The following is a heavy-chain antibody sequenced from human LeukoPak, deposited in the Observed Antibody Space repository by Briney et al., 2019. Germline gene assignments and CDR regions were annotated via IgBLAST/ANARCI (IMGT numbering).Heavy chain of an antibody. Sequence: PSETLSPTCAVPDVSIFRRNWWRLVPPPPGKGVEWIGEINHSGSTNYNPSLKSRVTISVDTSKNQFSLKLSSVTAADTAVYYCVRGGTIFGTAFDYWGQGTLVTVSS. D-gene: IGHD3-3*01. CDR2: INHSGST. CDR3: VRGGTIFGTAFDY. J-gene: IGHJ4*02. V-gene: IGHV4-4*02. CDR1: DVSIFRRNW.